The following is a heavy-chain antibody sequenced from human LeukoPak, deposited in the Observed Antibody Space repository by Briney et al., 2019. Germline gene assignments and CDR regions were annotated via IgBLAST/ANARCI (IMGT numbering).Heavy chain of an antibody. Sequence: PGESLRLSCAASGFTFSAYWMSWVRQAPGKGLEWVANEKQDESEKYYVDSVKGRFTISRDNAKNSLYLQMNSLRAEDTAVYYCARNSMIRGAGDGMDVWGQGTTVTVSS. D-gene: IGHD3-10*01. J-gene: IGHJ6*02. CDR2: EKQDESEK. CDR1: GFTFSAYW. CDR3: ARNSMIRGAGDGMDV. V-gene: IGHV3-7*01.